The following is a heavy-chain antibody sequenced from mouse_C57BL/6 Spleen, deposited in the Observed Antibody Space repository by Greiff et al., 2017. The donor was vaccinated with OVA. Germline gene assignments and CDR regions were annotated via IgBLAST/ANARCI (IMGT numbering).Heavy chain of an antibody. CDR1: GYTFTDYY. V-gene: IGHV1-26*01. J-gene: IGHJ4*01. Sequence: EVQLQQSGPELVKPGASVKISCKASGYTFTDYYMNWVKQSHGKSLEWIGDINPNNGGTSYNQKFKGKATLTVDKSSSTAYMELRSLTSEDSAVYYCARPFTTVVGGAMDYWGQGTSVTVSS. CDR3: ARPFTTVVGGAMDY. CDR2: INPNNGGT. D-gene: IGHD1-1*01.